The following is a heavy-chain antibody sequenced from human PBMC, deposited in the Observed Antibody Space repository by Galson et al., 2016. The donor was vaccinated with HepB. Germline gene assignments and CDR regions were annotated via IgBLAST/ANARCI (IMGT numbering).Heavy chain of an antibody. CDR3: ARVGYYGSGRAYYFDS. Sequence: SETLSLTCPVAGASINSLTWWTWVRLPPGRGLEWIWQIAHTGDTNYNPSLTSRVMIPVDTSKNQFSLKLRSVTAADTAVYYCARVGYYGSGRAYYFDSWGQGRLVTVSS. CDR2: IAHTGDT. D-gene: IGHD3-10*01. J-gene: IGHJ4*02. CDR1: GASINSLTW. V-gene: IGHV4-4*02.